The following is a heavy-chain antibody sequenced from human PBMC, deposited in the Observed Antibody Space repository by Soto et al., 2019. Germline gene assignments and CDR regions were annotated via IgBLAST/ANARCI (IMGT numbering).Heavy chain of an antibody. Sequence: TGGSLRLSCAASGFTFSGYGMHWVRQAPGKGLEWVAVIWYDGSNKYYADSVKGRFTISRDNSKNTLYLQMDSLRAEDTAVYYCSKHSYCDFWDGHSSYLDFWGQGTQVTVSS. CDR3: SKHSYCDFWDGHSSYLDF. D-gene: IGHD3-3*01. V-gene: IGHV3-30*02. CDR1: GFTFSGYG. CDR2: IWYDGSNK. J-gene: IGHJ1*01.